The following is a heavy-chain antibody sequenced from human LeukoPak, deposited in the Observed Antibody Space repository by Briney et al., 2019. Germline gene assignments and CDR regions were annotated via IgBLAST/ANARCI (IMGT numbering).Heavy chain of an antibody. J-gene: IGHJ3*02. CDR3: ARDFCSGGSCYPDAFDI. V-gene: IGHV3-33*08. D-gene: IGHD2-15*01. CDR2: IWYDGTNT. Sequence: GGSLRLSCSASGFTFSGYPMHWVRQAPGKGLEWVAVIWYDGTNTYYADSVKGRFTISRDNSKNTLYLQMNSLRAEDTAVYYCARDFCSGGSCYPDAFDIWGQGTMVTVSS. CDR1: GFTFSGYP.